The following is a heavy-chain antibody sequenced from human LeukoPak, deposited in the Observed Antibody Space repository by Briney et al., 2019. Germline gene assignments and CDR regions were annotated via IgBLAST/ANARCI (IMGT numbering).Heavy chain of an antibody. V-gene: IGHV1-2*02. CDR2: INPNSGGT. CDR1: GYTFTGYY. D-gene: IGHD6-6*01. Sequence: ASVKVSCKASGYTFTGYYIHWVRQAPGQGLEWMGWINPNSGGTNYAQKFQGRVTMTRDTSISTAYMELSRLRSDDTAVYYCARVTEYSSSSFDYWGQGTLVTVSS. CDR3: ARVTEYSSSSFDY. J-gene: IGHJ4*02.